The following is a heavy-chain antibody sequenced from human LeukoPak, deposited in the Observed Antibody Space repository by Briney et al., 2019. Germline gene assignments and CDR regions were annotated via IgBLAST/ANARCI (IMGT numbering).Heavy chain of an antibody. V-gene: IGHV5-51*01. J-gene: IGHJ4*02. CDR1: GYSSTNYW. CDR3: ARHSSGWYGPGDY. D-gene: IGHD6-19*01. Sequence: GESLKISCPGAGYSSTNYWIGWVRHMPRKGLEWMGIIYPGDADTRYSPSFQRQVTTSAEKSISTAYLQWSSLKASDTAMYYCARHSSGWYGPGDYWGQGTLVTVSS. CDR2: IYPGDADT.